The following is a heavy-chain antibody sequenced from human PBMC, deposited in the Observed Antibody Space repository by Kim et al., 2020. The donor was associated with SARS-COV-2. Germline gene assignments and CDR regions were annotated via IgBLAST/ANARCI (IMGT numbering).Heavy chain of an antibody. J-gene: IGHJ6*01. D-gene: IGHD2-2*01. CDR3: ARGPAATYYYGMDV. V-gene: IGHV4-59*09. Sequence: SPAPKVRVPISVDTSKNQFSLQLSSVTAADTAVYYCARGPAATYYYGMDVWGQGTTVTVSS.